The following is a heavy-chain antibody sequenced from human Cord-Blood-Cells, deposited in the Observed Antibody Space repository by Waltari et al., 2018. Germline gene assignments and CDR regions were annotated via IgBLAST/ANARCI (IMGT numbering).Heavy chain of an antibody. CDR3: ARGSYDSSGYYYWYFDR. CDR1: GGTFSSYA. CDR2: IIPIWCTA. Sequence: QVQLVQSGAEVKKTGSSVKVSCKASGGTFSSYAIRWVRRAPGEGVEWVGGIIPIWCTANYGKKFQGRITITANKSTSTAYMELGSLRSEDTAVYYCARGSYDSSGYYYWYFDRWGRGTLVTVSS. D-gene: IGHD3-22*01. J-gene: IGHJ2*01. V-gene: IGHV1-69*06.